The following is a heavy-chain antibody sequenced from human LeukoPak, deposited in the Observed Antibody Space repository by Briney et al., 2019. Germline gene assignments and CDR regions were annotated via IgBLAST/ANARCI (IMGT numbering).Heavy chain of an antibody. Sequence: PGGTLRLSCAASGFTFSSYSMNWVRQAPGKGLEWVSPISSSSSYIYYAASGKGRFNISRDNAKNSPYLQMNSLRAEAPARYYCARGRWWWSDWGQGTLVTVSS. D-gene: IGHD2-21*01. V-gene: IGHV3-21*01. J-gene: IGHJ4*02. CDR3: ARGRWWWSD. CDR1: GFTFSSYS. CDR2: ISSSSSYI.